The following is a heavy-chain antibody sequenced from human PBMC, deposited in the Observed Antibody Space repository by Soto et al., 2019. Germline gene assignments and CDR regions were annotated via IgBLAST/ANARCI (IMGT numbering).Heavy chain of an antibody. J-gene: IGHJ5*02. CDR1: GFTFNSYS. D-gene: IGHD6-13*01. V-gene: IGHV3-48*01. CDR2: ISSSSSTI. Sequence: PGGSLRLSCAASGFTFNSYSMNWFRQTPGKGLECVSYISSSSSTIYYADSVKGRFTISRDNAKNSLYLQMNSLRAEDTAVYYCARHPERIAQVGWFDPWGQGTLVTVSS. CDR3: ARHPERIAQVGWFDP.